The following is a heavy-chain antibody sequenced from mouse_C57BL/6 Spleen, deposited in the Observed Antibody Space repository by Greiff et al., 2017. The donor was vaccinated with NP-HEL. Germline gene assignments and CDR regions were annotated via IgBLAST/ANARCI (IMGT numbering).Heavy chain of an antibody. J-gene: IGHJ4*01. CDR2: IWSDGST. V-gene: IGHV2-6-1*01. CDR1: GFSLTSYG. D-gene: IGHD2-4*01. Sequence: VHLVESGPGLVAPSQSLSITCTVSGFSLTSYGVHWVRQPPGKGLEWLVVIWSDGSTTYNSALKSRLSISKDKAKSQVFLKMNSIQTDDTAMYYCARHVENYDYDDAMDYWGQGTSVTVSS. CDR3: ARHVENYDYDDAMDY.